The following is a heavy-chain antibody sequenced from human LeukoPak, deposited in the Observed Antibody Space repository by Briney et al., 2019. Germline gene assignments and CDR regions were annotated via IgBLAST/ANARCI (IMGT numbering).Heavy chain of an antibody. J-gene: IGHJ4*02. D-gene: IGHD3-10*01. CDR2: INCNNGDT. CDR1: GYSFTNYD. Sequence: ASVKVSCNASGYSFTNYDVNWVRQAPGQGLEWMGWINCNNGDTRYAQKFQGRLIMTRDTSMSTAYIELSSLRSEDTAVYFCATYYYPSAFDYWGQGTLVTVSS. CDR3: ATYYYPSAFDY. V-gene: IGHV1-8*02.